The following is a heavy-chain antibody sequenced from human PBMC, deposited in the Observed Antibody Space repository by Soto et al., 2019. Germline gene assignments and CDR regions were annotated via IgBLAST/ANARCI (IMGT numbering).Heavy chain of an antibody. CDR1: GFTLTTYG. CDR3: AKEFRSTWIDN. CDR2: MSYDGTKE. V-gene: IGHV3-30*18. J-gene: IGHJ4*02. Sequence: QVQLVESGGGVVQPGRSLRLSCAASGFTLTTYGMHWVRQAPGKGLEWVAAMSYDGTKEYYADSVKGRFTISRDSSRNTLFLQLNSLRAEDTAVYYCAKEFRSTWIDNWGEGTLVTVSS. D-gene: IGHD6-13*01.